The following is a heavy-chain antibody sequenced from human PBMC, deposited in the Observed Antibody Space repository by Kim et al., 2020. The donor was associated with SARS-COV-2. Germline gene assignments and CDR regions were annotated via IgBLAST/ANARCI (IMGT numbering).Heavy chain of an antibody. Sequence: SETLSLTCAVYGGSFSGYYWSWIRQPPGKGLEWIGEINHSGSTNYNPSLKSRVTISVDTSKNQFSLKLSSVTAADTAVYYCARRLTWLLYAFDIWGQGTMVTVSS. CDR1: GGSFSGYY. D-gene: IGHD3-9*01. J-gene: IGHJ3*02. CDR2: INHSGST. CDR3: ARRLTWLLYAFDI. V-gene: IGHV4-34*01.